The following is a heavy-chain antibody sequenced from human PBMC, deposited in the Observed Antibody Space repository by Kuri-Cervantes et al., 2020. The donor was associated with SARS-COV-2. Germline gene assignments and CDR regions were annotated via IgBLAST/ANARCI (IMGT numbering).Heavy chain of an antibody. Sequence: GSLRLSCTVSGGSISSSSYYWGWIRQPPGKGLEWIGSIYYSGSTYYNPSLKSRVTISVDTSKNQSSLKLSSVTAADTAVYYCARVGITIFGVGPPMGYWGQGTLVTVSS. CDR2: IYYSGST. D-gene: IGHD3-3*01. CDR3: ARVGITIFGVGPPMGY. CDR1: GGSISSSSYY. J-gene: IGHJ4*02. V-gene: IGHV4-39*07.